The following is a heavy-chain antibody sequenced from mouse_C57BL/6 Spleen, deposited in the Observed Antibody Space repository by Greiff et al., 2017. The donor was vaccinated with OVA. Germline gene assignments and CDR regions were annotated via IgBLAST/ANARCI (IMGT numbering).Heavy chain of an antibody. Sequence: EVKVVESGGGLVQSGRSLRLSCATSGFTFSDFYMEWVRQAPGKGLEWIAASRNKANDYTTEYSASVKGRFIVSRDTSQSILYLQMNALRAEDTAIYYCARGYYGEFDYWGQGTTLTVSS. CDR3: ARGYYGEFDY. J-gene: IGHJ2*01. V-gene: IGHV7-1*01. CDR1: GFTFSDFY. CDR2: SRNKANDYTT. D-gene: IGHD1-1*02.